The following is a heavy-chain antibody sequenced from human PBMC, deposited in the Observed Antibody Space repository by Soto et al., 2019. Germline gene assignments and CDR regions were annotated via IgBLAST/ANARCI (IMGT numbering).Heavy chain of an antibody. V-gene: IGHV2-5*02. J-gene: IGHJ4*02. CDR2: IYWDDDK. CDR1: GFSLSTSGVD. Sequence: QITLKESGPTLVKPTQTLTLTCTFSGFSLSTSGVDVGWIRQPPGKALEWLALIYWDDDKRYSPSLKSRLTITNDPSKNQVVLTMTDMDPVDTATYYCAHRRPYSNAPEYFFDYWGQGTLVTVSS. D-gene: IGHD6-13*01. CDR3: AHRRPYSNAPEYFFDY.